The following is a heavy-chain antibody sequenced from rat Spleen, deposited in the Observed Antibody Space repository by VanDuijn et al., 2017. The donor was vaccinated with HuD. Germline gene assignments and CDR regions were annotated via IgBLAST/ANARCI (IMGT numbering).Heavy chain of an antibody. J-gene: IGHJ2*01. CDR2: INSAGST. D-gene: IGHD5-1*01. CDR3: ARSGSSDY. V-gene: IGHV3-3*01. CDR1: GYSITSSYS. Sequence: EVQLQESGPGLVKPSQSLSLTCSVTGYSITSSYSRNWIRNFLGNKLEWMGDINSAGSTNYNPSLKSRISITRDTSKNQFFLQVNSVTTEDTATYYCARSGSSDYWGQGVMVTVSS.